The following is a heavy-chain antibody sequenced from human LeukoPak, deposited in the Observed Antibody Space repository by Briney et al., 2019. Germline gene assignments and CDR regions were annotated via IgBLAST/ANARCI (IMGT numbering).Heavy chain of an antibody. V-gene: IGHV1-18*01. Sequence: GASVKVSCKASGYTFTSYDINWVRQATGQGLEWMGWMNPNSGNTNYAQKLQGRVTMTTDTSTSTAYMELRSLRSDDTAVYYCARDRVYYYDSSGSGDYWGQGTLVTVSS. CDR3: ARDRVYYYDSSGSGDY. CDR1: GYTFTSYD. D-gene: IGHD3-22*01. J-gene: IGHJ4*02. CDR2: MNPNSGNT.